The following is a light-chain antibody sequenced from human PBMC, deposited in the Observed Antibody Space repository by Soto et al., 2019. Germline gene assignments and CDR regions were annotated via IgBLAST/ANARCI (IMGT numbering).Light chain of an antibody. CDR2: EVS. Sequence: QSVLTQPASVSGSPGQSITISCTGTSSDVGSYNLVSWYQQHPGKAPKLMIYEVSKRPSGVSNRFSGSKSGNTASLTISGLYVVDEADYYCSTYAGSSTPYVFGPGTKVTVL. V-gene: IGLV2-23*02. J-gene: IGLJ1*01. CDR3: STYAGSSTPYV. CDR1: SSDVGSYNL.